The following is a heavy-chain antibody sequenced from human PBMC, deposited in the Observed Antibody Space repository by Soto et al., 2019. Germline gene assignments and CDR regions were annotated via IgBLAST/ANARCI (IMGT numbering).Heavy chain of an antibody. CDR1: GFTFSSYE. J-gene: IGHJ3*02. CDR3: ARDGGNSSSSLDAFDI. D-gene: IGHD6-13*01. Sequence: GGSLRLSCAASGFTFSSYEMNWVRQAPGKGLEWVSYISSSGSTIYYADSVKGRFTISRDNAKNSLYLQMNSLRAEDTAVYYCARDGGNSSSSLDAFDIWGQGTMVTVSS. V-gene: IGHV3-48*03. CDR2: ISSSGSTI.